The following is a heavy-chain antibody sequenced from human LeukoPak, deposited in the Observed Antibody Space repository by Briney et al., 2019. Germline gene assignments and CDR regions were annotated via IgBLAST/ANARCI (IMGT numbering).Heavy chain of an antibody. D-gene: IGHD3-22*01. CDR3: AREVSYDSSGYYGY. V-gene: IGHV3-21*06. Sequence: GGSLRLSCAASGFTFSTYSMNWVRQAPGKGLEWVSSISSTSSYIYHADSVKGRFTISRDNAKNSLYLQMNSLRAEDTAVYYCAREVSYDSSGYYGYWGQGTLVTVSS. J-gene: IGHJ4*02. CDR2: ISSTSSYI. CDR1: GFTFSTYS.